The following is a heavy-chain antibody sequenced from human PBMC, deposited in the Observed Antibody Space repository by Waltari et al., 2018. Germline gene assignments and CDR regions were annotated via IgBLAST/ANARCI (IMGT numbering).Heavy chain of an antibody. J-gene: IGHJ6*02. D-gene: IGHD2-2*01. Sequence: QVQLVESGGGVVQPGRSLRLSCAASGFTFSSYGMHGVRQAPGKGLEWVAVISYDGSNKYYADSVKDRFTISRDNSKNTLYLQMNSLRAEDTAVYYCAKSWGSTRGYYYGMDVWGQGTTVTVSS. CDR3: AKSWGSTRGYYYGMDV. CDR2: ISYDGSNK. V-gene: IGHV3-30*18. CDR1: GFTFSSYG.